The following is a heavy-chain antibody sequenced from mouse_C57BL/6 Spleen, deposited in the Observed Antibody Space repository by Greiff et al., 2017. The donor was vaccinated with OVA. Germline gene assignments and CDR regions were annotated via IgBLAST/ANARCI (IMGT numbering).Heavy chain of an antibody. CDR2: IYPSDSET. J-gene: IGHJ2*01. Sequence: QVQLQQPGAELVRPGSSVKLSCKASGYTFTSYWMDWVKQRPGQGLEWIGNIYPSDSETHYNQKFKDKATLTVDKSSSTAYMQLSSLTSEDSAVYYCARYYYGSSYFDYWGQRTTLTVSS. CDR3: ARYYYGSSYFDY. CDR1: GYTFTSYW. D-gene: IGHD1-1*01. V-gene: IGHV1-61*01.